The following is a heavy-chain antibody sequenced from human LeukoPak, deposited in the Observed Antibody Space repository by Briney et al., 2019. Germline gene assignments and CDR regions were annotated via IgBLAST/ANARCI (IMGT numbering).Heavy chain of an antibody. J-gene: IGHJ4*02. D-gene: IGHD3-10*01. CDR3: ASSGYYYGSGSLSL. CDR1: GYTFTSYD. V-gene: IGHV1-8*03. Sequence: ASVKVSCKASGYTFTSYDINWVRQATGQGREWMGWMNPNSGNTGYAQKFQGRVTITRNTSISTAYMELSSLRSEDTAVYYCASSGYYYGSGSLSLWGQGSLVTVSS. CDR2: MNPNSGNT.